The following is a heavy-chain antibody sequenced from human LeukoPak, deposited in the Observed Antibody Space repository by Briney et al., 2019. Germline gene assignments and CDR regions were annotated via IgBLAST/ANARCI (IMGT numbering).Heavy chain of an antibody. J-gene: IGHJ4*02. CDR3: ARGDPYSSSWLFDY. CDR2: IYYSGST. CDR1: GVSISSYY. Sequence: PSETLSLTCTVSGVSISSYYWSWIRQPPGKGLEWIGYIYYSGSTNYNPSLKSRVTISVDTSKNQFSLKLSSVTAADTAVYYCARGDPYSSSWLFDYWGQGTLVTVSS. V-gene: IGHV4-59*01. D-gene: IGHD6-13*01.